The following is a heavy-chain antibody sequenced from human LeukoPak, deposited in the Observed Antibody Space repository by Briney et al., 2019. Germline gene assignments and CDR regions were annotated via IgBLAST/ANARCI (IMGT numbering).Heavy chain of an antibody. V-gene: IGHV3-21*04. CDR2: ISSSSSYI. CDR3: ARELREHGVFDT. J-gene: IGHJ3*02. D-gene: IGHD1/OR15-1a*01. Sequence: GGSLRLSCAASGFTFSSYSMNWVRQAPGKGLEWVSSISSSSSYIYYADSVKGRFSIFRDNSKNTVYLQMNSLSADDTAVYYCARELREHGVFDTWGQGTMVTVSS. CDR1: GFTFSSYS.